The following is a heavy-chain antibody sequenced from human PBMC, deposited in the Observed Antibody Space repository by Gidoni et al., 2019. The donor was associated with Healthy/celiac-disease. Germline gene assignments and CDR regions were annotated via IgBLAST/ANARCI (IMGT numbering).Heavy chain of an antibody. D-gene: IGHD6-13*01. CDR2: INHSVST. Sequence: QVQLQQWGAGLLKPSETLSLTCAGYGGSFSGYYWSWIRQPPGKGLEWLGEINHSVSTNYNPSLKSRVTISVDTSKNQFSLKLSSVTAADTAVYYCASRIAAAGRGELDYWGQGTLVTVSS. CDR3: ASRIAAAGRGELDY. CDR1: GGSFSGYY. V-gene: IGHV4-34*01. J-gene: IGHJ4*02.